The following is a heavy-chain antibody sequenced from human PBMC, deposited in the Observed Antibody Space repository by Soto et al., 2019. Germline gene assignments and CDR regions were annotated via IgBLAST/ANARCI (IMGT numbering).Heavy chain of an antibody. V-gene: IGHV3-33*06. J-gene: IGHJ6*03. D-gene: IGHD2-2*01. CDR1: GFTFSTYV. Sequence: GGSLRLSCAASGFTFSTYVMHWVRQAPGKGLEWLAVIWYDGNNKYYVDSVKGRFTISRDNSKNTLYLQMNSLRAEDTAVYYCAKAGVINVVPGRGNYYMDVWGKGATVTVSS. CDR3: AKAGVINVVPGRGNYYMDV. CDR2: IWYDGNNK.